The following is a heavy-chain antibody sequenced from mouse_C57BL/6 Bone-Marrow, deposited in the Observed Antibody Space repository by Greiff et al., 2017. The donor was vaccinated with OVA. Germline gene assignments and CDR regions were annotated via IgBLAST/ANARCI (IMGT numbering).Heavy chain of an antibody. CDR3: TAMIYDDYDGWFAY. Sequence: EVQLQQSGAELVRPGASVKLSCTASGFNITDDYMHWVKQRPEQGLEWIGWIDPENGDTEYASKFQGKATITADTSSNTAYLQLSSLTSEDTAVYYWTAMIYDDYDGWFAYWGQGTLVTVSA. CDR1: GFNITDDY. CDR2: IDPENGDT. D-gene: IGHD2-4*01. V-gene: IGHV14-4*01. J-gene: IGHJ3*01.